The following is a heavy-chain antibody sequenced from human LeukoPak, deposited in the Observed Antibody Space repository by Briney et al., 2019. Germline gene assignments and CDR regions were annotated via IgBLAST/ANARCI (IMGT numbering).Heavy chain of an antibody. CDR1: GGSFSGYY. V-gene: IGHV4-34*01. CDR3: ASRSDYKVVDI. CDR2: INHSGST. Sequence: SETLSLTCAVYGGSFSGYYWSWISQPPGKGLEWIGEINHSGSTNYNPSLKSRVTISVDTSKNQFSLKLSSVTAADTAVYYCASRSDYKVVDIWGQGTMVTVSS. J-gene: IGHJ3*02. D-gene: IGHD3-10*01.